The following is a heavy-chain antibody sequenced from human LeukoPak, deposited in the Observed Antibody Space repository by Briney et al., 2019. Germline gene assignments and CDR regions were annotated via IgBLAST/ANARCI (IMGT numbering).Heavy chain of an antibody. Sequence: GGSLRLSCAASGFTFSSYGMSWVRQAPGKGLEWVSAISGSGGSTYYADSVKGRFTISRDNSKNTLYLQMNSLRAEDTAVYYCAKARIAKTHYYNYYMDVWGKGTTVTISS. CDR1: GFTFSSYG. CDR2: ISGSGGST. CDR3: AKARIAKTHYYNYYMDV. V-gene: IGHV3-23*01. D-gene: IGHD6-13*01. J-gene: IGHJ6*03.